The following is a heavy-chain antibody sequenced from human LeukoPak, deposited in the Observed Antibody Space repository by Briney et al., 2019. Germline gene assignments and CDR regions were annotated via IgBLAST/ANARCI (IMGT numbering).Heavy chain of an antibody. V-gene: IGHV4-31*03. J-gene: IGHJ4*02. CDR1: GGSISSGGYY. Sequence: SQTLSLTCTVSGGSISSGGYYWSSIRQHPGKGLEWIGYIYYSGSTYYNPSLKSRVTLSVDTSKNQLSLQLSSVRAADTAVYYCARGGENMVRDPGIFDYWGQGTLVTVSS. CDR3: ARGGENMVRDPGIFDY. D-gene: IGHD3-10*01. CDR2: IYYSGST.